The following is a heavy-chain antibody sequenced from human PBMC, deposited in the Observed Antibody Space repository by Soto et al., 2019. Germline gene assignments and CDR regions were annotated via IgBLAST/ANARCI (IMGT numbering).Heavy chain of an antibody. V-gene: IGHV3-30-3*01. CDR2: ISYDGSNK. D-gene: IGHD6-13*01. Sequence: GGSLRLSCAASGFTFSSYAMHWVRQAPGKGLEWVAVISYDGSNKYYADSVKGRFTISRDNSKNTLYLQMNSLRAEDTAVYYCARVRAAGSLTGMDVWGQGTTVTVSS. J-gene: IGHJ6*02. CDR3: ARVRAAGSLTGMDV. CDR1: GFTFSSYA.